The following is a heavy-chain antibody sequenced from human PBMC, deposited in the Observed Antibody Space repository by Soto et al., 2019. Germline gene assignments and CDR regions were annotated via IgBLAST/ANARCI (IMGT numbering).Heavy chain of an antibody. J-gene: IGHJ6*02. CDR2: INPKSGGT. CDR1: GYSLTDYY. V-gene: IGHV1-2*02. D-gene: IGHD2-21*01. Sequence: QLVQSGAEVKKPGASLRVSCKASGYSLTDYYIHWLRQAPGQGFEWMGWINPKSGGTSYAEKFRGGVTLTMDTSVSTVYMEVNTLTSGDTAIYYCARGIIPVPPYSYFGLDVWGQGATVTVSS. CDR3: ARGIIPVPPYSYFGLDV.